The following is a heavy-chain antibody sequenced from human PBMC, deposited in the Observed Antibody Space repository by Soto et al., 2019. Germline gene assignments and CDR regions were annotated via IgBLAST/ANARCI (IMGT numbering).Heavy chain of an antibody. Sequence: GSLRLSCAASGFTFSSYGMHWVRQAPGKGLEWVAVISYDGSNKYYADSVKGRFTISRDNSKNTLYLQMNSLRAEDTAVYYCAKALYSSWYSRIARYYYYGMDVWGQGTTVTVSS. V-gene: IGHV3-30*18. D-gene: IGHD6-13*01. J-gene: IGHJ6*02. CDR2: ISYDGSNK. CDR1: GFTFSSYG. CDR3: AKALYSSWYSRIARYYYYGMDV.